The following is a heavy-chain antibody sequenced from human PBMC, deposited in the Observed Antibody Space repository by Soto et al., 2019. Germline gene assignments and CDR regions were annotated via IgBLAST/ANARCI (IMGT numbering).Heavy chain of an antibody. CDR3: ARGEGDYVWGSYRTYNWFDP. D-gene: IGHD3-16*02. J-gene: IGHJ5*02. CDR2: ISSSSSTI. CDR1: GFTFSSYS. Sequence: EVQLVESGGGLVQPGGSLRLSCAASGFTFSSYSMNWVRQAPGKGLEWVSYISSSSSTIYYADSVKGRFTISRDNAKNSLYLQMNRLRDDDTAVYYCARGEGDYVWGSYRTYNWFDPGGQGTLVTVSS. V-gene: IGHV3-48*02.